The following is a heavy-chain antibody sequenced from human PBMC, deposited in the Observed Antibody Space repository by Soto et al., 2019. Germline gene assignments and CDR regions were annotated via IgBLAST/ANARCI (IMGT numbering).Heavy chain of an antibody. CDR2: ISAHNGNT. CDR3: ARGWYGDY. Sequence: QVHLVQSGAEVKKPGASVKVSCKASGYTFTSYGITWVRQAPGQGLEWMGWISAHNGNTDYAQKLQGRVIMTRDTSASTAYMELRSLISDGKAVYYCARGWYGDYWGKGALVTVSS. D-gene: IGHD2-15*01. J-gene: IGHJ4*02. CDR1: GYTFTSYG. V-gene: IGHV1-18*01.